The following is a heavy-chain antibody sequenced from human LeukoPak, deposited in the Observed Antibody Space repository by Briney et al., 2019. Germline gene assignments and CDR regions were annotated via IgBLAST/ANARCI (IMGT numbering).Heavy chain of an antibody. D-gene: IGHD6-19*01. CDR2: ISSGSGTI. J-gene: IGHJ4*02. CDR3: ARDPAGAGIYYDY. V-gene: IGHV3-48*01. Sequence: GGSLRLSCVASGFTFSTYSMNRVRQAPGKGLEWISYISSGSGTIHYADSVKGRFTISRDNDKNSLYLQMNSLRAEDTAVYYCARDPAGAGIYYDYWGQGTLVTVSS. CDR1: GFTFSTYS.